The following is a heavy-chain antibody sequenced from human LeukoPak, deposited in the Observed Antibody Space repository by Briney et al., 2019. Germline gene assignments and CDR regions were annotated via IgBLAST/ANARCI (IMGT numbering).Heavy chain of an antibody. CDR1: GFTFSSYV. D-gene: IGHD3-10*01. Sequence: GGALRLSCAASGFTFSSYVMNWVRQAPGKGLEWVSVISGSGGSTYYADSVKGRFTISRDNSKNTLYVKMNSLRAEDTAVYYCAKDLLWFGEFGYYYGMDVWGKGTTVTVSS. CDR2: ISGSGGST. J-gene: IGHJ6*04. V-gene: IGHV3-23*01. CDR3: AKDLLWFGEFGYYYGMDV.